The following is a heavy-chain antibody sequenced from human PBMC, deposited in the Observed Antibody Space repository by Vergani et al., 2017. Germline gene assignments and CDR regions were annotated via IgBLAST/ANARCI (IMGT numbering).Heavy chain of an antibody. V-gene: IGHV3-30*18. Sequence: QVQLVESGGGVVQPGTSLRLSCEASGFKFSQFGMHWVRQGPGKGLEWVAVISYDGSNKYYADSVKGRFTISRDNSKNTLYLQMNSLRAEDTAVYYCAKDTGRITMIVVDWGQGTLVTVSS. CDR1: GFKFSQFG. CDR3: AKDTGRITMIVVD. D-gene: IGHD3-22*01. CDR2: ISYDGSNK. J-gene: IGHJ4*02.